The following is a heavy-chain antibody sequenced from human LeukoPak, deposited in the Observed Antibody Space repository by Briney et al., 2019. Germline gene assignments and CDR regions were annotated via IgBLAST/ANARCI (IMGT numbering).Heavy chain of an antibody. Sequence: GGSLRLSCAASGFTFSSYSMNWVRQAPGKGLEWVSSISISISYIYYADSVKGRFTISRDNAKNSLYLQMNSLRAEDTAVYYCARDNVPWTNSSSWYRYYYMDVWGKGPAVIVSS. J-gene: IGHJ6*03. D-gene: IGHD6-13*01. V-gene: IGHV3-21*01. CDR1: GFTFSSYS. CDR2: ISISISYI. CDR3: ARDNVPWTNSSSWYRYYYMDV.